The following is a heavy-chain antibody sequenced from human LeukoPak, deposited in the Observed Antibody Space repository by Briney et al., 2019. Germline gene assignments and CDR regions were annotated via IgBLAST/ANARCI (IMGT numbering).Heavy chain of an antibody. CDR2: IKQDGSEK. CDR3: ARDSMYSSGWYVQWYFDL. D-gene: IGHD6-19*01. CDR1: GFSFGDDAGLTFGDYA. V-gene: IGHV3-7*01. J-gene: IGHJ2*01. Sequence: AGGSLRLSCAASGFSFGDDAGLTFGDYAMSWVRQAPGKGLEWVANIKQDGSEKYYVDSVKGRFTISRDNAKNSLYLQMNSLRAEDTAVYYCARDSMYSSGWYVQWYFDLWGRGTLVTVSS.